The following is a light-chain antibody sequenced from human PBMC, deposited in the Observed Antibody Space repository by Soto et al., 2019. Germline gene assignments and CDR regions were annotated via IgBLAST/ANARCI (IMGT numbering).Light chain of an antibody. Sequence: EIVLTQSPGTLSLSPGERVTLSCRASQSVSSSYLAWYQQKPGQAPRLLIYGASSRATGIPDRFSGSGSGTDVTLTINRLEPEDFAVYYCQRYGNSPMYTFGQGTKLEIK. CDR1: QSVSSSY. V-gene: IGKV3-20*01. CDR3: QRYGNSPMYT. J-gene: IGKJ2*01. CDR2: GAS.